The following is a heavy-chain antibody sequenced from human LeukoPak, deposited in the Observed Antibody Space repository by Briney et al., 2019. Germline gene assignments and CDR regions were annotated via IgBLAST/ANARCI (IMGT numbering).Heavy chain of an antibody. CDR2: ISGNGDYT. Sequence: GGSLRLSCAASGFTFSSYAMSWVRQAPGKGLEWVSTISGNGDYTYYADSVKGRFTISRDSSKNTLYLQMNSLRADDTAVYYCAKRGIAAAASFDYWGQGTLVTVSS. D-gene: IGHD6-13*01. CDR3: AKRGIAAAASFDY. CDR1: GFTFSSYA. J-gene: IGHJ4*02. V-gene: IGHV3-23*01.